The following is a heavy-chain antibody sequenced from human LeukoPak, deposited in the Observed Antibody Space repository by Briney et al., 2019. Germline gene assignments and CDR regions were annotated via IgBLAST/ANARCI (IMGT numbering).Heavy chain of an antibody. D-gene: IGHD3-10*01. CDR1: GFTFSSYG. V-gene: IGHV3-30*02. J-gene: IGHJ3*02. Sequence: GGTLRLSCAASGFTFSSYGMHWVRQAPGKGLEWVAFIRYDGSNKYYADSVKGRFTISRDNSKNTLYLQMNSLRAEDTAVYYCANPDLWFGESSPFDIWGQGTMVTVSS. CDR3: ANPDLWFGESSPFDI. CDR2: IRYDGSNK.